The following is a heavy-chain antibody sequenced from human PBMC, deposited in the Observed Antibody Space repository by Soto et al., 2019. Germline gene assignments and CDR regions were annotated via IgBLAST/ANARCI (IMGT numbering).Heavy chain of an antibody. V-gene: IGHV3-9*01. CDR2: INWNSGGI. D-gene: IGHD2-2*01. CDR3: AKGSIVVVEAPIDS. Sequence: EVQLVESGGGLVQPGGSLRLSCAASGLSFDDYAMHWVRQAPGKGLEWVSGINWNSGGIAYADSVKGRFTISRDNAKNSLYLRINSLRPEDTALYYCAKGSIVVVEAPIDSWGQGTLVIVSS. J-gene: IGHJ4*02. CDR1: GLSFDDYA.